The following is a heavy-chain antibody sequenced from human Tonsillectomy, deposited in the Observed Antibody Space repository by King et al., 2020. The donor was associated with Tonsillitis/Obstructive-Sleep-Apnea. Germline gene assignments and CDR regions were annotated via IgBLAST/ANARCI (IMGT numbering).Heavy chain of an antibody. V-gene: IGHV3-7*04. Sequence: VQLVESGGGFVQPGGSLRLSCAASGFTFSIYWMSWVRQAPGKGLEWVANIKQDGSEPVYVDSVKVRFTISRDKAKNSLYLQMNNLRAEDTAVYYCARDRCTSTSCFFDFWGQGALVTVSS. J-gene: IGHJ4*02. D-gene: IGHD2-2*01. CDR2: IKQDGSEP. CDR1: GFTFSIYW. CDR3: ARDRCTSTSCFFDF.